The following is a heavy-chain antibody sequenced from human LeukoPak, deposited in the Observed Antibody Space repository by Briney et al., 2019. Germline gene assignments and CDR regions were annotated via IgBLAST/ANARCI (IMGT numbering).Heavy chain of an antibody. CDR1: GFTFSSYA. V-gene: IGHV3-23*01. Sequence: GGSLRLSCAASGFTFSSYAMSLVRQAPGKGLEWVSAISGSGGSTYYADSVKGRFTISRDNSKNTLYLQMNSLRAEDTAVYYCAKDVRFLEWSPSCVDYWGQGTLVTVSS. D-gene: IGHD3-3*01. J-gene: IGHJ4*02. CDR2: ISGSGGST. CDR3: AKDVRFLEWSPSCVDY.